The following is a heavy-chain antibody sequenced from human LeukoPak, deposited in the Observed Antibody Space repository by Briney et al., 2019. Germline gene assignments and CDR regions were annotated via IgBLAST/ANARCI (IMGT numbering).Heavy chain of an antibody. CDR1: GYSFSTYW. CDR3: ARDAIVGATQGYFDL. CDR2: IYPGDSDT. V-gene: IGHV5-51*01. Sequence: GESLKICCKGSGYSFSTYWIGWVRQMPGKGLEWMGIIYPGDSDTRYSPSFQGQVTISADKSISTAYLQWSNLKASDTAMYFCARDAIVGATQGYFDLWGRGTLVTVSS. D-gene: IGHD1-26*01. J-gene: IGHJ2*01.